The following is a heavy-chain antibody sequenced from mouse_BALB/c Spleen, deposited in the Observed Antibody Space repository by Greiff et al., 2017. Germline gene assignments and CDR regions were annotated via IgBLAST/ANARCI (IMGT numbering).Heavy chain of an antibody. CDR3: ARRRAEAMDY. V-gene: IGHV5-12-2*01. CDR1: GFTFSSYT. D-gene: IGHD3-3*01. CDR2: ISNGGGST. Sequence: EVNVVESGGGLVQPGGSLKLSCAASGFTFSSYTMSWVRQTPEKRLEWVAYISNGGGSTYYPDTVKGRFTISRDNAKNTLYLQMSSLKSEDTAMYYCARRRAEAMDYWGQGTSVTVSS. J-gene: IGHJ4*01.